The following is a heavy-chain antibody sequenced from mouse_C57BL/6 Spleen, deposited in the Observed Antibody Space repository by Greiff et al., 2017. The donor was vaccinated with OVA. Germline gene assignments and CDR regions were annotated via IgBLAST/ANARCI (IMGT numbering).Heavy chain of an antibody. CDR1: GYTFTSYW. V-gene: IGHV1-53*01. J-gene: IGHJ4*01. D-gene: IGHD1-2*01. CDR2: INPRNGGT. CDR3: AILVAGPLLRDAMDY. Sequence: QVQLQQSGTELVKPGASVKLSCKASGYTFTSYWMNWVKQRPGQGLEWIGHINPRNGGTNYNEKFKSKATLTVDKSSSTAYMQLSSLTSEDSAVYYCAILVAGPLLRDAMDYWGQGTSLTVSS.